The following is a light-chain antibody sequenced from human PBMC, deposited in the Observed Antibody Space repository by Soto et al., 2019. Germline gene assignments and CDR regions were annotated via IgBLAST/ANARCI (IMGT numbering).Light chain of an antibody. CDR2: DAS. J-gene: IGKJ2*02. CDR3: QQYGNLWT. Sequence: EIVLTQSPGTLSLSPGERATLSCRASQSVYSSYLAWYQQKPGQAPRLLIYDASSRATGIPDRFSGSGSGTDFTLTISRLEPEDFAVYYCQQYGNLWTFGQGTKREI. V-gene: IGKV3-20*01. CDR1: QSVYSSY.